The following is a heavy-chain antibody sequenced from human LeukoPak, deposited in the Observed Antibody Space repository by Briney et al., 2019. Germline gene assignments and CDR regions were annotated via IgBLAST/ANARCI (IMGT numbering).Heavy chain of an antibody. Sequence: SVKVSCKASGGTFSSYAISWVRQAPGQGLEWMGGIIPIFGTANYAQKFQGRVTITADESTSTAYMELSSLRSEDTAVYYCAREWELLPYFDYWGQGTLVTVSS. V-gene: IGHV1-69*13. CDR2: IIPIFGTA. D-gene: IGHD1-26*01. CDR3: AREWELLPYFDY. CDR1: GGTFSSYA. J-gene: IGHJ4*02.